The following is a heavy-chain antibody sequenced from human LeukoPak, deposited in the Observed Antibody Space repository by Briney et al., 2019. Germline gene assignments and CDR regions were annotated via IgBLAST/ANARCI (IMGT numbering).Heavy chain of an antibody. CDR3: AKDRRIVGATLGDY. D-gene: IGHD1-26*01. CDR2: IRYDGSNK. Sequence: GGSLRLSCAASGFTFSGYSMNWVRQAPGKGLEWVAFIRYDGSNKYYADSVKGRFTISRDNSKNTLYLQMNSLRAEDTAVYYCAKDRRIVGATLGDYWGQGTLVTVSS. V-gene: IGHV3-30*02. CDR1: GFTFSGYS. J-gene: IGHJ4*02.